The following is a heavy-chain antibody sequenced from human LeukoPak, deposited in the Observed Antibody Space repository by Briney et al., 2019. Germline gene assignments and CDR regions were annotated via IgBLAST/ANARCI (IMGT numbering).Heavy chain of an antibody. CDR3: ARDWPTIAAAGTIPEYFQH. D-gene: IGHD6-13*01. Sequence: GGSLRLSCAASGFTFSSYSMNWVRQAPGKGLEWVSFISSSSSYIYYADSVKGRFTISRDNAKNSLYLQMNSLRAEDTAVYYCARDWPTIAAAGTIPEYFQHWGQGALVTVSS. J-gene: IGHJ1*01. CDR1: GFTFSSYS. CDR2: ISSSSSYI. V-gene: IGHV3-21*01.